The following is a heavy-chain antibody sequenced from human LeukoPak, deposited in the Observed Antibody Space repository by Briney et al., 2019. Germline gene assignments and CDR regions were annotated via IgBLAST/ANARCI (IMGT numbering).Heavy chain of an antibody. V-gene: IGHV3-7*01. J-gene: IGHJ4*02. CDR2: IKQDGSEK. CDR1: GFTFSRYW. D-gene: IGHD6-13*01. CDR3: ARGDGGEQQLVLGY. Sequence: GGSLRLSCAASGFTFSRYWMSWVRQAPGKGLEWVANIKQDGSEKYYVDSVKGRFTISRDNAKNSLHLQMNSLRVEDTALYYCARGDGGEQQLVLGYWGQGTLVTVSS.